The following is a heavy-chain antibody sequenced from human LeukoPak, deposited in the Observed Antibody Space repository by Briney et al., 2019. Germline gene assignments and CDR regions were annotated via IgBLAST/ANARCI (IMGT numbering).Heavy chain of an antibody. V-gene: IGHV3-9*03. CDR2: ISWNSGSI. CDR1: GFTFDDYA. CDR3: AKDMHSSSPAGAFDI. D-gene: IGHD6-6*01. J-gene: IGHJ3*02. Sequence: GGSLRLSCAASGFTFDDYAMHWVRQAPGKGLEWVSGISWNSGSIGYADSVRGRFTISRDNAKNSLYLQMNSPRAEDMALYYCAKDMHSSSPAGAFDIWGQGTMVTVYS.